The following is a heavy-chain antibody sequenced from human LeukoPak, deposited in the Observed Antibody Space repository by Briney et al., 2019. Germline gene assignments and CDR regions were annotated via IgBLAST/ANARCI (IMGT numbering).Heavy chain of an antibody. CDR3: ARQVPRLVGYGYMDV. V-gene: IGHV4-39*01. Sequence: PSETLSLTCTVSGGSISSSSYYWGWIRQPPGKGLEWIGSIYYSGSTYYNPSLKSRVTISVDTSKNQFSLKLSSVTAADTAVYYCARQVPRLVGYGYMDVWGKGTTVTISS. CDR1: GGSISSSSYY. J-gene: IGHJ6*03. D-gene: IGHD5-12*01. CDR2: IYYSGST.